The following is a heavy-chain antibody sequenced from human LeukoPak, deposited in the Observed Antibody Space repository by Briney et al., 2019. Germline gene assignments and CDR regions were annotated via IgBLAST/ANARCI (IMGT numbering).Heavy chain of an antibody. V-gene: IGHV3-23*01. CDR3: AKRGLDHDAFDI. J-gene: IGHJ3*02. CDR2: ISGSGGST. D-gene: IGHD6-19*01. Sequence: GGSLRLSCAASGFTFSSYAMHWVRQAPGKGLEWVSAISGSGGSTYYADSVKGRFTISRDNSKNTLYLQMNSLRAEDTAVYYCAKRGLDHDAFDIWGQGTMVTVSS. CDR1: GFTFSSYA.